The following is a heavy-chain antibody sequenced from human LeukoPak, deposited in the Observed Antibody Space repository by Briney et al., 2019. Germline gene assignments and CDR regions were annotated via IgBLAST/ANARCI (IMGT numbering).Heavy chain of an antibody. CDR2: ISGSGGST. CDR3: AKAPVTTCSGAYCYPFDY. Sequence: GGSLRLSCAASGFAFSSYGMSWVRQAPGKGLEWVSAISGSGGSTYYADSVKGRFTISRDNSKNTLYLQMNSLRAEDTAVYYCAKAPVTTCSGAYCYPFDYWGQGTLVTVSS. V-gene: IGHV3-23*01. D-gene: IGHD2-21*01. J-gene: IGHJ4*02. CDR1: GFAFSSYG.